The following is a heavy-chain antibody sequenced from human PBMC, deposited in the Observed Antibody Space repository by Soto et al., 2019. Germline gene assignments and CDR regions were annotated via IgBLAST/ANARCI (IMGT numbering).Heavy chain of an antibody. CDR2: IDHSSSSV. CDR3: AVGIAVSRGYFDL. J-gene: IGHJ2*01. CDR1: GFRFSSYS. V-gene: IGHV3-48*04. D-gene: IGHD6-19*01. Sequence: ESGGGLVQPGGSLRLSCAASGFRFSSYSMNWVRQAPGTGPEWVSYIDHSSSSVRYVDSVEGRCTISRDNAKDSLSLQMNSLRVEDTAMYYCAVGIAVSRGYFDLWGRGTLVTVSS.